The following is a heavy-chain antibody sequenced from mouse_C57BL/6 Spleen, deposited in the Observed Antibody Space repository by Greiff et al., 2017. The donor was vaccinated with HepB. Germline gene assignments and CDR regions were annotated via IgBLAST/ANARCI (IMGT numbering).Heavy chain of an antibody. D-gene: IGHD2-4*01. CDR2: ISYDGSN. CDR1: GYSITSGYN. CDR3: ARDDYDGGYYFDY. Sequence: EVQLVESGPGLVKPSQSLSLTCSVTGYSITSGYNWNWIRQFPGNKLEWMGYISYDGSNNYNPSLKNRISITRDTSKNQFFLKLNSVTTEDTATYYCARDDYDGGYYFDYWGQGTTLTVSS. V-gene: IGHV3-6*01. J-gene: IGHJ2*01.